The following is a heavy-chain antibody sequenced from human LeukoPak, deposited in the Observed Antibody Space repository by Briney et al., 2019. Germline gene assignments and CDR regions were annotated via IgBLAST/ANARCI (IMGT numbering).Heavy chain of an antibody. Sequence: ASVKVSCKASGYTFTGYYMHWVRQAPGQRLEWMGWINPNGADTNYAQKFQGRVTMTRDTSISTAYMELSRLRSDDTALYYCARDFTGLLTPSYYFDYWGPGTLVTVSS. CDR2: INPNGADT. CDR3: ARDFTGLLTPSYYFDY. CDR1: GYTFTGYY. J-gene: IGHJ4*02. V-gene: IGHV1-2*02. D-gene: IGHD2-15*01.